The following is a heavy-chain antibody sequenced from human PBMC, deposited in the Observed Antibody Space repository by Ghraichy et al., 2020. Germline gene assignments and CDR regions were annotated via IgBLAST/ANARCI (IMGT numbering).Heavy chain of an antibody. D-gene: IGHD5-12*01. V-gene: IGHV3-49*04. CDR1: GFTFGDYA. CDR3: TRSPGVATITGYYYYGMDV. Sequence: GGSLRLSCTASGFTFGDYAMSWVRQAPGKGLEWVGFIRSKAYGGTTEYAASVKGRFTISRDDSKSIAYLQMNSLKTEDTAVYYCTRSPGVATITGYYYYGMDVWGQGTTVTVSS. CDR2: IRSKAYGGTT. J-gene: IGHJ6*02.